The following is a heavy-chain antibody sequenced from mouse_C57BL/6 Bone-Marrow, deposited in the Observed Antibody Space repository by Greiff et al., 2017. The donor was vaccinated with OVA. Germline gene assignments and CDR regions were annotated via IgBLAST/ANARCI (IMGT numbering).Heavy chain of an antibody. Sequence: VQLQQPGAELVRPGSSVKLSCKASGYTFTSYWMHWVKQRPIQGLEWIGNIYPSDSETPYNQKFKDNATLTVDKSSSTAYMQLSSLTSEDSAVYYCARDYEAWFAYWGQGTLVTVSA. CDR2: IYPSDSET. J-gene: IGHJ3*01. CDR3: ARDYEAWFAY. V-gene: IGHV1-52*01. D-gene: IGHD2-4*01. CDR1: GYTFTSYW.